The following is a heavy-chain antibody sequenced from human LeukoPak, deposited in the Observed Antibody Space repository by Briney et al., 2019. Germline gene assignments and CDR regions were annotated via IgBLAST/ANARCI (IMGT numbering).Heavy chain of an antibody. CDR1: GFIFNTYI. CDR3: ARTSYDTGGYFED. CDR2: ISSDGTNT. Sequence: GGSLRLSCAASGFIFNTYIMSWVRQAPGKGLVWVSRISSDGTNTNYADSVKGRFTISRDNAKNTLYLQMNSLGAEDTAVYYCARTSYDTGGYFEDWGQGTLVTVSS. V-gene: IGHV3-74*01. J-gene: IGHJ4*02. D-gene: IGHD3-22*01.